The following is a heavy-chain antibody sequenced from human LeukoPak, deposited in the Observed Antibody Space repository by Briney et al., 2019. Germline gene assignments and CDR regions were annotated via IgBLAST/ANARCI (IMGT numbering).Heavy chain of an antibody. Sequence: SETLSLTCTVSGGSIDSYFWTWIRQPPGKGLEFIGNMYHSGSASYNASLKGRATISLESSRKQFSLKLTSVTAADTAVYYCARSNRRYAYDNRGYYYAFNIWGQGTMVTVSS. CDR3: ARSNRRYAYDNRGYYYAFNI. CDR2: MYHSGSA. V-gene: IGHV4-59*01. J-gene: IGHJ3*02. D-gene: IGHD3-22*01. CDR1: GGSIDSYF.